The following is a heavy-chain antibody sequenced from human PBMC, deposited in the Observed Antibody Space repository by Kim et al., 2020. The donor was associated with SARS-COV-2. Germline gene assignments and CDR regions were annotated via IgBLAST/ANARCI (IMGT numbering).Heavy chain of an antibody. Sequence: GGSLRLSCTASGFSFAGYAMTWVRQAPGKGLEWVSGISGSGGSTYYAASVRGRFTMSRDKSENTVYLQMNSLRAEDTAVYYCAKVRAREGEIYSRYYYYYDMDVWGQGTTVTVSS. CDR2: ISGSGGST. J-gene: IGHJ6*02. CDR3: AKVRAREGEIYSRYYYYYDMDV. CDR1: GFSFAGYA. V-gene: IGHV3-23*01. D-gene: IGHD3-16*01.